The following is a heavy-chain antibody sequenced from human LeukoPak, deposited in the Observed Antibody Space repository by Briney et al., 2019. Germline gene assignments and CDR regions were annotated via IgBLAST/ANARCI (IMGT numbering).Heavy chain of an antibody. CDR3: AKPARTDYADY. D-gene: IGHD1-14*01. CDR1: GSTVTTNY. V-gene: IGHV3-66*04. J-gene: IGHJ4*02. Sequence: GGSLRISCAASGSTVTTNYMTWVRQAPGKGLEWVSVIYSDGSTYYADSVRGRFTMSRDDSKNTVYLQMNSLRAEDTAVYYCAKPARTDYADYWGQGTLVTVSS. CDR2: IYSDGST.